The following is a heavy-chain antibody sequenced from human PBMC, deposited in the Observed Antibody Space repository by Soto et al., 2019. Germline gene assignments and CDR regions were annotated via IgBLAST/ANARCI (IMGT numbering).Heavy chain of an antibody. D-gene: IGHD3-3*01. CDR2: ISGSSRTT. CDR1: GFTFSIYA. V-gene: IGHV3-23*01. CDR3: AKGRSPPVLLIPHYDFWGGVDY. Sequence: GGSLRLSCAASGFTFSIYAMSWVRQAPGKGLEWVSAISGSSRTTFSADSVKGRFTVSRDNSKNTRYLEMNSLTAEDTAGYYCAKGRSPPVLLIPHYDFWGGVDYWGQGALVTVSS. J-gene: IGHJ4*02.